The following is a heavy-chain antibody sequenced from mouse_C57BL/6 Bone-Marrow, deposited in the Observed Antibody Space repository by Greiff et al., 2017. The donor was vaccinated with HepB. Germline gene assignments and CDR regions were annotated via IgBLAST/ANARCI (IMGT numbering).Heavy chain of an antibody. CDR2: INPNNGGT. D-gene: IGHD2-12*01. CDR1: GYTFTDYY. V-gene: IGHV1-26*01. CDR3: AGAVYDSFDY. Sequence: EVQLQQSGPELVKPGASVKISCKASGYTFTDYYMNWVKQSHGKSLEWIGDINPNNGGTSYNQKFKGKATLTVDKSSSTAYMELRSLTSEDSAVYYCAGAVYDSFDYWGQGTTLTVSS. J-gene: IGHJ2*01.